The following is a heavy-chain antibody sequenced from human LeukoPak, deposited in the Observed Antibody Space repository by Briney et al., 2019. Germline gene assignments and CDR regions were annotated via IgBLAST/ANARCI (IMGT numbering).Heavy chain of an antibody. Sequence: SETLSLTCTVSGGSVSSGSYYWSWIRQPPGKGLEWIGYIYYSGSTNYNPSLKSRVTISVDTSKNQFSLKLSSVTAADTAVYYCARGRFLEWLLSRRGGVGAAYYFDYWGQGTLVTVSS. CDR2: IYYSGST. CDR1: GGSVSSGSYY. V-gene: IGHV4-61*01. D-gene: IGHD3-3*01. J-gene: IGHJ4*02. CDR3: ARGRFLEWLLSRRGGVGAAYYFDY.